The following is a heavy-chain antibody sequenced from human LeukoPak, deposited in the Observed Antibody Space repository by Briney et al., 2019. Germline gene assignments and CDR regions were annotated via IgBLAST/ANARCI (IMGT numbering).Heavy chain of an antibody. D-gene: IGHD3-3*01. CDR2: MNPNSGNT. Sequence: GASVKVSCKASGYTFTSYDINWVRQATGKGLEWMGWMNPNSGNTGYAQKFQGRVTMTRNTSISTAYMELSSLRSEDTAVYYCARGGPPYYDSWSGYYSAPPFDPWGQGTLVTVSS. CDR1: GYTFTSYD. J-gene: IGHJ5*02. CDR3: ARGGPPYYDSWSGYYSAPPFDP. V-gene: IGHV1-8*01.